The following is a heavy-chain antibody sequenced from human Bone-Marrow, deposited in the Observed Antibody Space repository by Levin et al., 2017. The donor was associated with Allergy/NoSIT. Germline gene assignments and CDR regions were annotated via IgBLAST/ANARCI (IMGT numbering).Heavy chain of an antibody. Sequence: GESLKISCAASGFPFSDYYMNWVRQAPGKGLEWIAHISSSGRTIDYADSVRGRFTISRDHTKNSLDLQFNGLSAEDKATYFCARGEGLVIMDVWGQGTTVTVSS. J-gene: IGHJ6*02. CDR2: ISSSGRTI. V-gene: IGHV3-11*01. D-gene: IGHD6-19*01. CDR3: ARGEGLVIMDV. CDR1: GFPFSDYY.